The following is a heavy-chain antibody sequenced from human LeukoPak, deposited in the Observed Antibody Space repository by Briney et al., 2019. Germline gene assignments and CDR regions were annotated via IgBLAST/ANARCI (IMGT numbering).Heavy chain of an antibody. CDR3: ARVSVCPSCHFDS. Sequence: TGGSLSLFCAASVHTCSIYYMHWVRQAPGKGLVWVSRISPDGSSALYADSVKGRFTISRDNAKNTLYLQMNSLRGDDTAVYYCARVSVCPSCHFDSWGQGTLVTVSS. CDR2: ISPDGSSA. CDR1: VHTCSIYY. J-gene: IGHJ4*02. D-gene: IGHD5/OR15-5a*01. V-gene: IGHV3-74*01.